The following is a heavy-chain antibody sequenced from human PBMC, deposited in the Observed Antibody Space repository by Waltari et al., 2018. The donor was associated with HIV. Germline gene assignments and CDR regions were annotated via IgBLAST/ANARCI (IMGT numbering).Heavy chain of an antibody. D-gene: IGHD7-27*01. V-gene: IGHV4-38-2*02. CDR1: GYSIRSGYY. J-gene: IGHJ2*01. Sequence: QVQLQESGPGLVKPSATLSLPCTVSGYSIRSGYYWGWIRQPPGKGLEWIGSMYHSGSTYYNPSLKSRVTMSVDTSKNQFSLKLSSVTAADTAVYYCARRSGEYWYFDLWGRGTLVTVSS. CDR2: MYHSGST. CDR3: ARRSGEYWYFDL.